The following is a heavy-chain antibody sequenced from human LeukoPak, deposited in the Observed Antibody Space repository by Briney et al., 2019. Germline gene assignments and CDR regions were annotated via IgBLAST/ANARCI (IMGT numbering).Heavy chain of an antibody. Sequence: PSETLSLTCAVYGGSFGGYYWSWIRQPPGKGLEWIGEINHSGSTNYNPSLKSRVTISVDTSKNQFSLKLSSVTAADTAVYYCARLRLGTNDFDYWGQGTLVTVSS. J-gene: IGHJ4*02. CDR1: GGSFGGYY. CDR2: INHSGST. CDR3: ARLRLGTNDFDY. D-gene: IGHD3-3*01. V-gene: IGHV4-34*01.